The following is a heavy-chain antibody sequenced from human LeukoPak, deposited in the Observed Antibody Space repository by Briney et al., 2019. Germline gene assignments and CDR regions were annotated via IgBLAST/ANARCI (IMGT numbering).Heavy chain of an antibody. CDR3: ARGPRYDYVWGSYRAWGDY. CDR2: INHSGST. CDR1: GFTFSDYY. Sequence: PGGSLRLSCAASGFTFSDYYWSWIRQPPGKGLEWIGEINHSGSTNYNPSLKSRVTISVDTSKNQFSLKLSSVTAADTAVYYCARGPRYDYVWGSYRAWGDYWGQGTLVTVSS. J-gene: IGHJ4*02. V-gene: IGHV4-34*01. D-gene: IGHD3-16*02.